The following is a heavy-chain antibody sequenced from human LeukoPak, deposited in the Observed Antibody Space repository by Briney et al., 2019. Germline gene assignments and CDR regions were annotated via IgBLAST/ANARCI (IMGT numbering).Heavy chain of an antibody. J-gene: IGHJ6*03. Sequence: PSETLSLTCTVSGGSISSYYWSWIRQPAGKGLEWIGRIYTSGSTNYNPSFKSRVTISVDKSKNQFSLKLSSVTAADTAVYYCARDYVTTDYYYMDVWGKGTAVTVSS. D-gene: IGHD4-11*01. CDR3: ARDYVTTDYYYMDV. CDR2: IYTSGST. CDR1: GGSISSYY. V-gene: IGHV4-4*07.